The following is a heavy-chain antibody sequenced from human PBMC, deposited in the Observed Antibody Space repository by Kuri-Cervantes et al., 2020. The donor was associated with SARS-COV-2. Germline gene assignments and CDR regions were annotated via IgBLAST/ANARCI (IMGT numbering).Heavy chain of an antibody. D-gene: IGHD5-12*01. V-gene: IGHV3-30*18. CDR2: VSSDGVNQ. CDR1: GFTFSRFG. J-gene: IGHJ4*02. CDR3: AKTRLQYSGKYALDS. Sequence: GESLKISCAASGFTFSRFGMHWVRQLPGKGLESVAVVSSDGVNQSYGESVKGRLTVSRDNSNNMLYLQMSSLSADDTAVYYCAKTRLQYSGKYALDSWGQGTLVTVSS.